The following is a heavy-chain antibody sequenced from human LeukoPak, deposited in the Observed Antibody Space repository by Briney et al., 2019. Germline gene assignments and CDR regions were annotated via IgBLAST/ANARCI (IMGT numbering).Heavy chain of an antibody. J-gene: IGHJ4*02. V-gene: IGHV4-59*08. CDR1: GGSISSYY. Sequence: SETLSLTCTVSGGSISSYYWSWIRQPPGKGLEWIGYIYYSGSTNYNPSLKSRVTISVDTSKNQFSLKLSSVTAADTAVYYCARSKGRYYFDYWGQGTLVTVSS. D-gene: IGHD3-10*01. CDR2: IYYSGST. CDR3: ARSKGRYYFDY.